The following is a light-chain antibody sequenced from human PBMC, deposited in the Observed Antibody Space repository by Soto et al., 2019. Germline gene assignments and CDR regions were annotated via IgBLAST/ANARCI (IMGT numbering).Light chain of an antibody. CDR2: KIS. CDR1: QSLLFSDGNTY. Sequence: DVVMTQSPLSLSVTLGQPASISCRSSQSLLFSDGNTYLNWFQQRPGQSPRRLIYKISNRDSGVPDRFSGSGSGTDFTLKISRVEAEDVGGYYCMRGSHCSPITFGQGTRLEIK. V-gene: IGKV2-30*01. J-gene: IGKJ5*01. CDR3: MRGSHCSPIT.